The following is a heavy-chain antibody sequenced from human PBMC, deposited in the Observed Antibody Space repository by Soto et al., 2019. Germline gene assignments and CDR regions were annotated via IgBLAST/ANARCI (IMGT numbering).Heavy chain of an antibody. CDR1: GFTFSSYE. CDR3: ARDGHGPAAIDYGMDV. CDR2: ISSSGSTI. J-gene: IGHJ6*02. V-gene: IGHV3-48*03. Sequence: GGSLRLSCAASGFTFSSYEMNWVRQAPGKGLEWVSYISSSGSTIYYADSVKGRFTISRDNAKNSLYLQMNSLRAEDTAVYYCARDGHGPAAIDYGMDVWGQGTTVTVSS. D-gene: IGHD2-2*01.